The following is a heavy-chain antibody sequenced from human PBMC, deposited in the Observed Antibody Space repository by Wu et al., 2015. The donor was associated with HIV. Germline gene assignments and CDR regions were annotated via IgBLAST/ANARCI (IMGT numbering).Heavy chain of an antibody. V-gene: IGHV1-69*05. CDR2: INPLFGTT. CDR1: ETASPAMR. Sequence: EVKKPGSSGESTPARPLETASPAMRSSWVRQAPGQGLEWMGGINPLFGTTKHAQKFQDRVTFTTDESKTTAYMELSSLRSEDTAVYYCARNTDSVATSLYSLGVWGQGTTVTVSS. J-gene: IGHJ6*02. D-gene: IGHD5-12*01. CDR3: ARNTDSVATSLYSLGV.